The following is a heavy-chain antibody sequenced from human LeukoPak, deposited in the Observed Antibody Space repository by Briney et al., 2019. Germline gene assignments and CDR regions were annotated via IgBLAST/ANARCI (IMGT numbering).Heavy chain of an antibody. V-gene: IGHV3-21*01. CDR1: GFTFSSYS. CDR3: ARDPLSWIQLWCFDY. J-gene: IGHJ4*02. D-gene: IGHD5-18*01. Sequence: PGGSLRLSCAASGFTFSSYSMNWVRQAPGKGLEWGSSISSSSSYIYYADSVKGRFTISRDNSKNTLYLQMNSLRAEDTAVYYCARDPLSWIQLWCFDYWGQGTLVTVSS. CDR2: ISSSSSYI.